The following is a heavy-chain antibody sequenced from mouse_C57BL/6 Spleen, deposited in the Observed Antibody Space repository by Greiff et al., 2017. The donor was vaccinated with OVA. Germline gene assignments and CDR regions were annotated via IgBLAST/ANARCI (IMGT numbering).Heavy chain of an antibody. Sequence: QVQLPQSGPELVKPGASVKLSCKASGYTFTSYDINWVKQRPGQGLEWIGWIYPRDGSTKYNEKFKGKATLTVDTSSSTAYMELHSLTSEDSAVYLCTRAATLGPSYYAMDYGGQETSVTVSS. J-gene: IGHJ4*01. CDR2: IYPRDGST. CDR1: GYTFTSYD. D-gene: IGHD4-1*01. V-gene: IGHV1-85*01. CDR3: TRAATLGPSYYAMDY.